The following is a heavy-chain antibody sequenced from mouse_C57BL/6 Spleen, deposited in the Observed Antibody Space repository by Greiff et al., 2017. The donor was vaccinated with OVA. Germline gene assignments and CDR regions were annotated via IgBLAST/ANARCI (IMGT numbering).Heavy chain of an antibody. V-gene: IGHV3-6*01. D-gene: IGHD1-1*01. CDR1: GYSITSGYY. J-gene: IGHJ2*01. Sequence: DVQLQESGPGLVKPSQSLSLTCSVTGYSITSGYYWNWIRQFPGNKLEWMGYISYDGSNNYNPSLKNRISITRDTSKNQFFLKLNSVTTEDTATYYCARGGSIYYYGSSFDYWGQGTTLTVSS. CDR3: ARGGSIYYYGSSFDY. CDR2: ISYDGSN.